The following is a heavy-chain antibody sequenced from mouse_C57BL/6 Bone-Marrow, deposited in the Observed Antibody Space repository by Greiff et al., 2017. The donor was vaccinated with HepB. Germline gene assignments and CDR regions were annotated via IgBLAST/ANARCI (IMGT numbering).Heavy chain of an antibody. D-gene: IGHD2-1*01. Sequence: EVKLMESGGGLVQPGGSLKLSCAASGFTFSDYYMYWVRQTPEKRLEWVAYISNGGGSTYYPDTVKGRFTISRDNAKNTLYLQMSRLKSEDTAMYYCARSIYYGNYYFDDWGQGTTLTVAS. J-gene: IGHJ2*01. CDR1: GFTFSDYY. V-gene: IGHV5-12*01. CDR3: ARSIYYGNYYFDD. CDR2: ISNGGGST.